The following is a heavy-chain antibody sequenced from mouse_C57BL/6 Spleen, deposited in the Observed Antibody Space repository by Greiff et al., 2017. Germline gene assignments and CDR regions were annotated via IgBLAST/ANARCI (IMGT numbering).Heavy chain of an antibody. CDR1: GYTFTEYT. Sequence: VQLVESGAELVKPGASVKLSCKASGYTFTEYTIHWVKQRSGQGLEWIGWFYPGSGSIKYNEKFKDKATLTADKSYSTGYLELSRWTSEDAAVYFCARHEALQRQGFAYWGQGTLVTVSA. V-gene: IGHV1-62-2*01. D-gene: IGHD2-10*01. CDR2: FYPGSGSI. CDR3: ARHEALQRQGFAY. J-gene: IGHJ3*01.